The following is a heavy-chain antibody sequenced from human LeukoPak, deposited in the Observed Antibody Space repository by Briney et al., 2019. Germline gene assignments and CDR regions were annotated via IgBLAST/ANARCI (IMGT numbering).Heavy chain of an antibody. CDR2: IGSSSTTI. CDR3: ARDTAMSPDY. V-gene: IGHV3-48*01. Sequence: PGGSLRLSCAASGFTLSSYSMNWVRQAPGKGLEWVSYIGSSSTTIYYADSVKGRFTISRDNAENSLYLQMNSLRAEDTAVYYCARDTAMSPDYWGQGALVTVSS. J-gene: IGHJ4*02. CDR1: GFTLSSYS. D-gene: IGHD5-18*01.